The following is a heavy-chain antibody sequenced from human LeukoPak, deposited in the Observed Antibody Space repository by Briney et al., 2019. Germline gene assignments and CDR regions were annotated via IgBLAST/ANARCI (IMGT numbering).Heavy chain of an antibody. CDR1: GFTFSSYE. V-gene: IGHV3-48*03. J-gene: IGHJ4*02. CDR2: ISSSGSTI. D-gene: IGHD5-12*01. CDR3: ARGWLRLFDY. Sequence: GGSLRLSCAASGFTFSSYEMNWVRQAPGKGLEWVSYISSSGSTIYYADSVKGRFTISRDNAKNSLYLQMNSLRAEDAAVYYCARGWLRLFDYWGQGTLVTVSS.